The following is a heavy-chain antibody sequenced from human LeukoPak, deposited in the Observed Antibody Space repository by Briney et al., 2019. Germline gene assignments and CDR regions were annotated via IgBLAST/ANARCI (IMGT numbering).Heavy chain of an antibody. V-gene: IGHV1-8*02. D-gene: IGHD2-15*01. CDR2: MNPNSGNT. CDR3: AGGGKLRGLAGDNWFDP. CDR1: GYTFTGYY. J-gene: IGHJ5*02. Sequence: ASVKVSCKASGYTFTGYYMHWVRQATGQGLEWMGWMNPNSGNTGYAQKFQGRVTMTRNTSISTAYMELSSLRSEDTAMYYCAGGGKLRGLAGDNWFDPWGQETLVTVSS.